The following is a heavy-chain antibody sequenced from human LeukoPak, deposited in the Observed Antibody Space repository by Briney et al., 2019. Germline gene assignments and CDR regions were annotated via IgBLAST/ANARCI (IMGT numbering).Heavy chain of an antibody. Sequence: ASVKVSCKASGYTFTGYYMHWVRQAPGPGREWMGWINPNSGGTNHAQKFQGRVTMTRDTSISTAYMELSRLRSDDTAVYYCASLSSLSVEGTLPKRPNDYWGQGTLVTVSS. V-gene: IGHV1-2*02. J-gene: IGHJ4*02. CDR2: INPNSGGT. CDR1: GYTFTGYY. CDR3: ASLSSLSVEGTLPKRPNDY. D-gene: IGHD6-6*01.